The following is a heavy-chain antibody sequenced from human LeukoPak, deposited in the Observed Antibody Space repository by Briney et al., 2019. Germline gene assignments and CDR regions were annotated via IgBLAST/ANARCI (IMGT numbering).Heavy chain of an antibody. J-gene: IGHJ4*02. CDR3: ARRFNYYDSSGYYEGFYFDY. CDR1: GYTFPSYG. Sequence: GASVKVSCKASGYTFPSYGISWVRQAPGQGLEWMGWISAYAQKFQGRVTMTTDTSTSTAYMELRSLRSDDTAVYYCARRFNYYDSSGYYEGFYFDYWGQGTLVTVSS. D-gene: IGHD3-22*01. V-gene: IGHV1-18*01. CDR2: ISAY.